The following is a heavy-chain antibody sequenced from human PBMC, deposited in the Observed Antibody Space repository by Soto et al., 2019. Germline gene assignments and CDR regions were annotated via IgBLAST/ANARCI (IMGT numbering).Heavy chain of an antibody. CDR1: GFTVSRIF. CDR2: ISSDGST. D-gene: IGHD3-3*01. V-gene: IGHV3-66*01. CDR3: ARDTFGGAYDFLH. J-gene: IGHJ4*02. Sequence: EVQLVESGGGLVQPGGSLRLSCAASGFTVSRIFMTWVRQAPGEGLQWVAVISSDGSTYYADSVKGRFTISRDNSKNTLYLEMNSLRAEDTAVYYCARDTFGGAYDFLHGGQGTLVTVSS.